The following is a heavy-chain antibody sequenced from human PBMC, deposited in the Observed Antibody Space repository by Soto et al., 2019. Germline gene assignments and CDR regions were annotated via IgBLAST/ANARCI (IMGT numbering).Heavy chain of an antibody. CDR2: ISSSGGST. V-gene: IGHV3-23*01. CDR1: GFTFSSYA. CDR3: TNRKLKTSPWGTAFDV. D-gene: IGHD3-16*01. Sequence: GGSLRLSCAASGFTFSSYAMSWVRQAPGKGLEWVSAISSSGGSTYYPDSVKGRFTISRDNSKNTLFLQMNSLREEEKALYYCTNRKLKTSPWGTAFDVWGQGTMVTVSS. J-gene: IGHJ3*01.